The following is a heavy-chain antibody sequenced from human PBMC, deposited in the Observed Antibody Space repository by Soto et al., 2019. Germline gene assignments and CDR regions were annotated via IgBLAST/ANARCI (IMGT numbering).Heavy chain of an antibody. V-gene: IGHV4-59*01. D-gene: IGHD2-8*01. J-gene: IGHJ4*02. CDR3: ARYDSYAIDY. Sequence: PSETLSLTCTVSGTSISSYYWSWIRQPPGKGLEWIANIHYSGTTNYNPSLASRVTLSVDTSKNQFSLKMTSVTAADRAMYFCARYDSYAIDYWGRGTLVTVSS. CDR1: GTSISSYY. CDR2: IHYSGTT.